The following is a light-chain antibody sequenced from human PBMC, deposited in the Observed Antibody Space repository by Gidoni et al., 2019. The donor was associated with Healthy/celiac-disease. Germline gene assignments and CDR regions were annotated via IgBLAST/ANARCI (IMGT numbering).Light chain of an antibody. CDR3: QKYNSAPWT. CDR1: QGISNY. V-gene: IGKV1-27*01. Sequence: DIQMTQSPSSLSASVGDRVTITCRASQGISNYLAWYQKKPGKVPKLLMYAAATLQSGVPSRFSGSGSGTDFTLTISSLQPEDVATYYCQKYNSAPWTFGQGTKVEIK. CDR2: AAA. J-gene: IGKJ1*01.